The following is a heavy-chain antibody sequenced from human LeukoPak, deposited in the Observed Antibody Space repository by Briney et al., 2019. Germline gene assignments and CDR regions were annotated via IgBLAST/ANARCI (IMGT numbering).Heavy chain of an antibody. CDR1: GFTFSSYA. CDR2: ISYDGSSK. CDR3: ARETGSAVGSTDFDY. V-gene: IGHV3-30-3*01. J-gene: IGHJ4*02. Sequence: GGSLRLSCAASGFTFSSYAIHWVRQAPGKGLEWVAVISYDGSSKYYADSVKGRFTISRDNFKNTLYLQMNSLRAEDTAVYYCARETGSAVGSTDFDYWGQGTLVTVSS. D-gene: IGHD4-17*01.